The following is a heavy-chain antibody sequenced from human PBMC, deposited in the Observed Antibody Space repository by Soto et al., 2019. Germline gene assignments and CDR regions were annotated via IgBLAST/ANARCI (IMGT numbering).Heavy chain of an antibody. CDR1: GFSFSSYG. CDR2: IWYDGSNK. J-gene: IGHJ6*03. Sequence: GGSLRLSCAASGFSFSSYGMXWVRQAPGKGLEWVAVIWYDGSNKYYADSVKGRFTISRDNSKNTVYLQMNSLRAEDTAVYYCARDVSGSDYMDVWGKGTTVTVSS. D-gene: IGHD3-10*01. CDR3: ARDVSGSDYMDV. V-gene: IGHV3-33*01.